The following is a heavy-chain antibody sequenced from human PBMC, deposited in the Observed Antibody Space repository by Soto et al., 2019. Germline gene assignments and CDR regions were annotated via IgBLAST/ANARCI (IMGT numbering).Heavy chain of an antibody. D-gene: IGHD7-27*01. CDR2: IYYSGST. J-gene: IGHJ5*02. CDR1: GGSVSSGSYY. V-gene: IGHV4-61*01. CDR3: ARESLLGILHTGWFDP. Sequence: QVQLQGSGPGLVKPSETLSLTCTVSGGSVSSGSYYWSWIRQPPGKGLEWIGYIYYSGSTNYNPSLKSRVTISVDTSKNQFSLKLSSVTAADTAVYYCARESLLGILHTGWFDPWGQGTLVTVSS.